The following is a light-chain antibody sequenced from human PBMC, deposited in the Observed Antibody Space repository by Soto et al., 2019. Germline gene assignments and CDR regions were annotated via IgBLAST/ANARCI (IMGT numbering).Light chain of an antibody. V-gene: IGKV1-39*01. Sequence: DIQMTQSPSSLSASVGDRVTITCRASQSISSYVNWFRQKPGKAPKLLIYAASSLQTGVPPRFSGSGSGTDFTLTINSLQPEDFATYYCQRSYRAPATFGQGTKVEIK. CDR2: AAS. J-gene: IGKJ1*01. CDR1: QSISSY. CDR3: QRSYRAPAT.